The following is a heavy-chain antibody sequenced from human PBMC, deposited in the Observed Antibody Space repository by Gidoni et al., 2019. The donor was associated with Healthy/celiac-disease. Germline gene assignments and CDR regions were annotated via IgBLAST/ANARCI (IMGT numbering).Heavy chain of an antibody. J-gene: IGHJ4*02. V-gene: IGHV3-21*01. D-gene: IGHD3-22*01. CDR3: AADGEEYYDSSGYYGPPDY. CDR1: GFTFSSYS. Sequence: EVQLVESGGGLVKPGGSLRLSCAASGFTFSSYSMNWVRQAPGKGLEWVSSISSSSSYIYYADSVKGRFTIARDNAKNSLYLQMNSLRAEDTAVYYCAADGEEYYDSSGYYGPPDYWGQGTLVTVSS. CDR2: ISSSSSYI.